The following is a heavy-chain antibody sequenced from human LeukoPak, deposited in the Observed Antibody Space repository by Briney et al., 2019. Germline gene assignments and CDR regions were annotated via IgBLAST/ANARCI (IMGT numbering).Heavy chain of an antibody. D-gene: IGHD3-22*01. CDR3: AREAHYYDSSGYLDY. J-gene: IGHJ4*02. V-gene: IGHV1-2*02. CDR1: GYTFTGYY. Sequence: ASVKVSCKASGYTFTGYYMHWVRQAAGQGLEWMGWINPNSGCTNYAQKFQGRVTMTRDTSISTAYMELSRLRSDDTAVYYCAREAHYYDSSGYLDYWGQGTLVTVSS. CDR2: INPNSGCT.